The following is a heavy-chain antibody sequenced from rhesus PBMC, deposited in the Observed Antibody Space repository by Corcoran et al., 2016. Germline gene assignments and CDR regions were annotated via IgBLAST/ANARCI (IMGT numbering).Heavy chain of an antibody. D-gene: IGHD5-24*01. CDR2: VNGNSRRT. CDR3: ARQNSGYELDY. Sequence: QVQLQESGPGLVKPSEPLSLTFAVSGGSFSSYWCSWIRPPPGKGLEWIGEVNGNSRRTNSNPSLKSRITISKDEAKNQFALKLSTVTAADTAVYYWARQNSGYELDYWGQGVLVTVSA. CDR1: GGSFSSYW. J-gene: IGHJ4*01. V-gene: IGHV4-80*01.